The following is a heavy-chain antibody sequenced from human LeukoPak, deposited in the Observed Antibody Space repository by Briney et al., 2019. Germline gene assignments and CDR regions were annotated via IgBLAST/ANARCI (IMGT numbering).Heavy chain of an antibody. CDR2: ISTSGRYI. J-gene: IGHJ4*02. CDR3: ARGSPSAGWFDYFDY. D-gene: IGHD3-10*01. V-gene: IGHV3-21*01. CDR1: GLTFSGYT. Sequence: PGGSLRLSCAASGLTFSGYTMNWVRQAPGKGLQWVSSISTSGRYIYYADSLKGRFTISRDNGKNSLYLQMNSLRPEDTAVYYCARGSPSAGWFDYFDYWGQGSLVTVSS.